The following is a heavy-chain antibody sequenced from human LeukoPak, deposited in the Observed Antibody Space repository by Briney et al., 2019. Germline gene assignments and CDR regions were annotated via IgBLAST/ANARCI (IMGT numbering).Heavy chain of an antibody. Sequence: GGSLRLSCAASGFTVSSNYMSWVRQAPGKGLEWVSVIYSGGSTYYADSVKGRFTISRDNSKNTLYLQMNSLRAEDTAVYYCVRDSGSYFYYYYGMDVWGQGTTVTVSS. D-gene: IGHD1-26*01. CDR1: GFTVSSNY. CDR2: IYSGGST. J-gene: IGHJ6*02. V-gene: IGHV3-53*01. CDR3: VRDSGSYFYYYYGMDV.